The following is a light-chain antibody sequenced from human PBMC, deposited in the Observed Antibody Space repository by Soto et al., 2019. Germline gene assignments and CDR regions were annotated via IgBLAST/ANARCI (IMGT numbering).Light chain of an antibody. CDR1: QSISSY. CDR2: AAT. J-gene: IGKJ1*01. V-gene: IGKV1-39*01. Sequence: DIQMTPSPSSLSASLGDRVTITCRASQSISSYLNWYQHKPGTAPKVLIYAATYLQNGVPSRFSGTGSGADFTLTISSLQPEDFATYYCQQNFNFPRTFGQGTKVDI. CDR3: QQNFNFPRT.